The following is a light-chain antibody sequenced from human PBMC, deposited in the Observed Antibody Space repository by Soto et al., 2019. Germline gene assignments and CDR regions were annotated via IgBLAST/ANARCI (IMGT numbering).Light chain of an antibody. CDR1: QSISSW. CDR2: DAS. J-gene: IGKJ1*01. V-gene: IGKV1-5*01. CDR3: QHYNSPWT. Sequence: DIQMTQSPSTLYASVGDRVTINCRASQSISSWLAWYKQKPGKAPKLLIYDASSLASGAPSRFSGSGSGTEFTLPIRSLQPDDFATYYCQHYNSPWTFGQGTKVELK.